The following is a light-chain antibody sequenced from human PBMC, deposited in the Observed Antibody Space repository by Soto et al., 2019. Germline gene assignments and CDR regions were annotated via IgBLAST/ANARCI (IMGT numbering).Light chain of an antibody. V-gene: IGKV3-15*01. CDR1: QRVYSN. J-gene: IGKJ5*01. CDR3: QQYTNWTPNT. CDR2: GAS. Sequence: EILMTQSPDTLSVSPGESATLSCRASQRVYSNLAWYQQRPGQAPRLLIYGASTRATGVPARFSGRGSGTEFTLTISSLQSEDFAVHYCQQYTNWTPNTLGQGTRLEIK.